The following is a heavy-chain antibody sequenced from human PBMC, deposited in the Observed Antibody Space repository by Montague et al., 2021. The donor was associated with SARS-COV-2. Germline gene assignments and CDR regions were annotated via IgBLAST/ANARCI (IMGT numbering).Heavy chain of an antibody. D-gene: IGHD3-10*01. V-gene: IGHV3-23*01. CDR3: AKDSYYYGLGYGMDV. J-gene: IGHJ6*02. Sequence: SLRLSCSASGFTFSNSAMNWVRQAPGKGLERVSGSSGSDGGTHYXDSVRGRFTISRDNSKNVLYLQMNSLRAEDTALYYCAKDSYYYGLGYGMDVWGQGTTVTVSS. CDR2: SSGSDGGT. CDR1: GFTFSNSA.